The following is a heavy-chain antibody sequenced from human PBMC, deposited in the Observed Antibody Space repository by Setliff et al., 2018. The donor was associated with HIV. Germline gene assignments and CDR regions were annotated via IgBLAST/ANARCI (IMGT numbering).Heavy chain of an antibody. Sequence: SVKVSCKASGGTFSSYAISWVRQAPGQGLEWMGGIIPIFGTANYAQKFQGRVTITADESTSTAYMELSSLRSEDTAVYYCARDFTGGDGYNFWDYWGQGTLVTISS. J-gene: IGHJ4*02. CDR2: IIPIFGTA. CDR1: GGTFSSYA. D-gene: IGHD3-3*01. CDR3: ARDFTGGDGYNFWDY. V-gene: IGHV1-69*13.